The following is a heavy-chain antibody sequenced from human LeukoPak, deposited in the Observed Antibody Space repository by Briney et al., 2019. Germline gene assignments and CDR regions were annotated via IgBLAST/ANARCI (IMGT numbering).Heavy chain of an antibody. V-gene: IGHV4-59*01. CDR2: IYYSGST. D-gene: IGHD2-2*01. CDR1: GGSISSYY. Sequence: SQTLSLTCTVSGGSISSYYWSWIRQPPGKGLEWIGYIYYSGSTNYNPSLKSRVTISVDTSKNQFSLKLSSVTAADTAVYYCASFIKRYCSSTSCKGVYFDYWGQGTLVTVSS. CDR3: ASFIKRYCSSTSCKGVYFDY. J-gene: IGHJ4*02.